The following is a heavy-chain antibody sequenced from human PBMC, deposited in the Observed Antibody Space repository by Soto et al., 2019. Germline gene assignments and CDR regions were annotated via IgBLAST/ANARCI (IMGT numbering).Heavy chain of an antibody. Sequence: PSETLSLTCTVSGGSISSGGYYWSWIRQHPGKGLEWIGYIYYSGSTYYNPSLKSRVTISVDTSKNQFSLKLSSVTAADTAVYYCARVVRGYSGYDLDYWGQGTLVTVSS. CDR1: GGSISSGGYY. D-gene: IGHD5-12*01. J-gene: IGHJ4*02. CDR3: ARVVRGYSGYDLDY. CDR2: IYYSGST. V-gene: IGHV4-31*03.